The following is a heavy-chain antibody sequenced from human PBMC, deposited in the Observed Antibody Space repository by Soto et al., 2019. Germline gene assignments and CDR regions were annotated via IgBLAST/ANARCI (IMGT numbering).Heavy chain of an antibody. CDR2: IGDSGAST. Sequence: EVLLLESGGGLVQPGGSLRLSCAASGFSFSSFAMNWVRQAPGKGLEWVSAIGDSGASTYYADSVKGRFTISRDNSRNTLYLQRTSLRAEDTAVYYCAKVVELDVWGNGTTVTVSS. CDR3: AKVVELDV. D-gene: IGHD2-15*01. CDR1: GFSFSSFA. J-gene: IGHJ6*04. V-gene: IGHV3-23*01.